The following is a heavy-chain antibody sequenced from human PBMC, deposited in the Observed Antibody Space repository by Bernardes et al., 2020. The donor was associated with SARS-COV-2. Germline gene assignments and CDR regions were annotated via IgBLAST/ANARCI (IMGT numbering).Heavy chain of an antibody. CDR2: RYHNGAT. J-gene: IGHJ4*02. Sequence: SETLSLTCAVSGDSIISSNWWTWVRQAPGKGLEWIGDRYHNGATNFTPSLKSRVSISVDKSRNQFSLHLTSVTAADPAIYFRARDPRTNAQGPGTIDYWGQGILVTVSS. CDR1: GDSIISSNW. D-gene: IGHD3-10*01. V-gene: IGHV4-4*02. CDR3: ARDPRTNAQGPGTIDY.